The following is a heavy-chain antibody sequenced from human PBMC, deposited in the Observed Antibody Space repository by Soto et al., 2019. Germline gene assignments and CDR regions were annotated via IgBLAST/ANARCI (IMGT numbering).Heavy chain of an antibody. CDR2: MFHTGSA. Sequence: SETLSLTCTVSGGAVNRDSYYWIWIRQPPGRGLEWIGYMFHTGSASYNPSLKSRVTISVDTTRNQFSLRLSSVTAADTAVYYCAREFSNSPEAFDSWGQGSLVTVSS. D-gene: IGHD6-6*01. CDR1: GGAVNRDSYY. CDR3: AREFSNSPEAFDS. J-gene: IGHJ4*02. V-gene: IGHV4-61*01.